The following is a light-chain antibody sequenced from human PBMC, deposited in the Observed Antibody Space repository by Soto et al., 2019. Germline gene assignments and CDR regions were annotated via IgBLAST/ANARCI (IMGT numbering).Light chain of an antibody. V-gene: IGKV3-15*01. CDR1: QSVSSS. CDR2: DTS. Sequence: IVVTQSPATLSVSPGERVTLSCRASQSVSSSLAWYQQRPGQAPRLLIYDTSTRAPGIAARFSGSGSGTEFTLTISSLQSEDVAVYYCQQYVHWPPGTFGQGTTVEIK. J-gene: IGKJ1*01. CDR3: QQYVHWPPGT.